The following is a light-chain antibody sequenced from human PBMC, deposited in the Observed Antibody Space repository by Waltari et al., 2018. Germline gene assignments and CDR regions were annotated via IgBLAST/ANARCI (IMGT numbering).Light chain of an antibody. CDR3: SSYAGRTTV. Sequence: QSALTQPASVSGSPGQSITISCTGSSSDVGTHNLVSWYQHHPDKVPKLILYEGTKRPSGISDRFSGSNSGNSASLTISGLQAEDEADYYCSSYAGRTTVFGTGTKVCVL. CDR2: EGT. J-gene: IGLJ1*01. CDR1: SSDVGTHNL. V-gene: IGLV2-23*03.